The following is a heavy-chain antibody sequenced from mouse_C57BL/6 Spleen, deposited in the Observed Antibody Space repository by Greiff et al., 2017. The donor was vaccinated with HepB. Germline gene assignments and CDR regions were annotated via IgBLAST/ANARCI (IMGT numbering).Heavy chain of an antibody. J-gene: IGHJ2*01. CDR2: INPGSGGT. D-gene: IGHD3-2*02. CDR3: AREAWTAQAVGY. CDR1: GYAFTNYL. V-gene: IGHV1-54*01. Sequence: VQLKESGAELVRPGTSVKVSCKASGYAFTNYLIEWVKQRPGQGLEWIGVINPGSGGTNYNEKFKGKATLTADKSSSTAYMQLSSLTSEDSAVYFCAREAWTAQAVGYWGQGPTLTVSS.